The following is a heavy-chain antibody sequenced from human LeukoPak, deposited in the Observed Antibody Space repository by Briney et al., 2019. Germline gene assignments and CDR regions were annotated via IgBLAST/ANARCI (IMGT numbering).Heavy chain of an antibody. J-gene: IGHJ6*02. CDR3: XXXXXSGYYSLVYGLDV. V-gene: IGHV3-30-3*01. D-gene: IGHD3-22*01. CDR2: ISYDGSNK. CDR1: GFTFDNYA. Sequence: GGSLRLSCAASGFTFDNYALHWVRQAPGKGLEWVALISYDGSNKYYGDSVKGRFTISRDNSNNTLYLQMNSLRAEDTAVYYXXXXXXSGYYSLVYGLDVWGQGTTVTVS.